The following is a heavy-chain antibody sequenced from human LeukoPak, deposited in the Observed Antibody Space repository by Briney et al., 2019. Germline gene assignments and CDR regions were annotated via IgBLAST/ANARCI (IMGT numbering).Heavy chain of an antibody. CDR3: AKDRRDYYDSSGYSWY. J-gene: IGHJ4*02. V-gene: IGHV3-30*02. Sequence: PGGSLRLSCAASGFTFSSYGMHWVRQAPGKGLEWVAFIRYDGSNKYYADSVKGRFTISRDNSKNTLYLQMNSLRAEDTAVYYCAKDRRDYYDSSGYSWYWGQGTLVTVSS. CDR1: GFTFSSYG. D-gene: IGHD3-22*01. CDR2: IRYDGSNK.